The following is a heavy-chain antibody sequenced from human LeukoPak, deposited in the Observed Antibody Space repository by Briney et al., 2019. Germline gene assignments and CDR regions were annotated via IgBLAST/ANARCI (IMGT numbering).Heavy chain of an antibody. J-gene: IGHJ4*02. CDR3: ARDFARTGDYHHFDY. V-gene: IGHV3-21*01. CDR2: IISYSTTYI. Sequence: PGGSLRLSCAASGFTFSSYSMNWVRRAPGRGLEWVSSIISYSTTYIYYADSVKGRFTISRDNAKNSLYLQMDSLRAEDTAVYYCARDFARTGDYHHFDYWGQGTLVTVSS. D-gene: IGHD7-27*01. CDR1: GFTFSSYS.